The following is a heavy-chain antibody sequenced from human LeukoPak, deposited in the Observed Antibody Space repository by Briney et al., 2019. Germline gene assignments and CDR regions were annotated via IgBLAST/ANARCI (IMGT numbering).Heavy chain of an antibody. V-gene: IGHV3-74*01. CDR1: GFTFSRYS. CDR2: INSDGSST. D-gene: IGHD3-10*01. CDR3: ARLPYYYGSGPSY. Sequence: GGSLRLSCAASGFTFSRYSMNWVRQAPGKGLVWVSRINSDGSSTSYADSVKGRFTISRDNAKNTLYLQMNSLRAEDTAVYYCARLPYYYGSGPSYWGQGTLVTVSS. J-gene: IGHJ4*02.